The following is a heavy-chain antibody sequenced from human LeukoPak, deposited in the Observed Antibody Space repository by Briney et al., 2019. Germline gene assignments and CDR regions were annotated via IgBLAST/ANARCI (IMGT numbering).Heavy chain of an antibody. V-gene: IGHV4-59*08. CDR1: GGSISSYY. D-gene: IGHD4-17*01. Sequence: SETLSLTCTVSGGSISSYYWSWIRQPPGKGLEWLGYIYYSGSTNYNPSLKSRVTISVDTSKNQFSLKLSSVTAADTAVYYCAKLGDYDYFDYWGQGTLVTVSS. CDR2: IYYSGST. CDR3: AKLGDYDYFDY. J-gene: IGHJ4*02.